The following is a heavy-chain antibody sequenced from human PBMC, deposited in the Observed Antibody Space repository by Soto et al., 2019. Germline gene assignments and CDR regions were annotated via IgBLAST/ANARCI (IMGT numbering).Heavy chain of an antibody. D-gene: IGHD3-10*01. CDR2: ISGSGDRT. CDR1: GITISNYP. Sequence: DVQLLESGGGLVQPGGSLRLSCAASGITISNYPMSWVRQAPGKGLEWVSGISGSGDRTYYADSAKGRLTISKDISKNSLSLQVDSLGVDDTAVYFCLKDDGGSPSTPPLWGQGTLVTVSS. V-gene: IGHV3-23*01. CDR3: LKDDGGSPSTPPL. J-gene: IGHJ4*02.